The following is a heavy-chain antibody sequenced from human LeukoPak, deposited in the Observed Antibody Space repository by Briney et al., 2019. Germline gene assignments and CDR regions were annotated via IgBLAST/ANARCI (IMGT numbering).Heavy chain of an antibody. CDR3: ARGLAYYASGKWFDP. J-gene: IGHJ5*02. CDR2: IYYSWST. Sequence: PSETLSLTCTVSGGSISSYYWSWIRQPPGKGLEWIGYIYYSWSTNYNPSLKSRVTISVDTSKNQFSLKLTSVTAADTAVYYCARGLAYYASGKWFDPWGQGTLVTVSS. V-gene: IGHV4-59*01. D-gene: IGHD3-10*01. CDR1: GGSISSYY.